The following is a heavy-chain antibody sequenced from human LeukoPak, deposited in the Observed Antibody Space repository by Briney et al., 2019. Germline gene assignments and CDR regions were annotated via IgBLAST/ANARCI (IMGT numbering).Heavy chain of an antibody. V-gene: IGHV5-51*01. Sequence: GEALKISCKGAGYSFTSYWIVWVRPMPGKGEEFLLIIYPVHSDTTYSPSFQGQFTISAHKSISTAYLQWRSLKASDTAMYHCARVGDGYFDYWGQGTLVTVSS. D-gene: IGHD3-3*01. CDR3: ARVGDGYFDY. CDR1: GYSFTSYW. J-gene: IGHJ4*02. CDR2: IYPVHSDT.